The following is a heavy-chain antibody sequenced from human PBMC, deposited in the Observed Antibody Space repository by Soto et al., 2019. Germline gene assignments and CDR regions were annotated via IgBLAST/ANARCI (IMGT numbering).Heavy chain of an antibody. Sequence: GGSLRLSCAASGFTFSNYAMSWVRQAPGKGLEWVSTISGNGGGTYYADSVKGRFTISRDNSKNMLFLQINSLRDDDSAVYYCAKRPASIITFDYWGQGTPVTVSS. D-gene: IGHD2-2*01. V-gene: IGHV3-23*01. CDR1: GFTFSNYA. J-gene: IGHJ4*02. CDR3: AKRPASIITFDY. CDR2: ISGNGGGT.